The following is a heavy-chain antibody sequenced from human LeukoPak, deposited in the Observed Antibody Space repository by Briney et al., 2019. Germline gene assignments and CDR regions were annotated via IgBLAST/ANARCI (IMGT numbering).Heavy chain of an antibody. V-gene: IGHV3-7*03. CDR1: GFTFSSYW. CDR3: ARDEWELPAVYFQH. J-gene: IGHJ1*01. D-gene: IGHD1-26*01. CDR2: IKQDGSEK. Sequence: SGGSLRLSCAASGFTFSSYWMSWVRQAPGKGLEWVANIKQDGSEKYYVDSVKGRFTISRDNAKNSLYLQMNSLRAEDTAVYYCARDEWELPAVYFQHWGQGTLVTVSS.